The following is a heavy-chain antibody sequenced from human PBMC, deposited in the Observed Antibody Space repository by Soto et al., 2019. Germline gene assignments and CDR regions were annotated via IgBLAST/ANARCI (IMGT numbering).Heavy chain of an antibody. V-gene: IGHV3-23*01. CDR2: ISHSGGNT. Sequence: GGSLRLSCAASGFTFTNSAMSWVRQAPGKGLEWVSSISHSGGNTYYADSVKGRFTISRDNSKNTLYLEMNSLGAEDTAVYYCAKDLRSNYYYDSNGYFSGYYGMDVWGPGTTVTVSS. CDR3: AKDLRSNYYYDSNGYFSGYYGMDV. D-gene: IGHD3-22*01. CDR1: GFTFTNSA. J-gene: IGHJ6*02.